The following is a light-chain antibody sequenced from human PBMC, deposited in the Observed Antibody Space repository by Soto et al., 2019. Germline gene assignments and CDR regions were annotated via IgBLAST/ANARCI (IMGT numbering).Light chain of an antibody. Sequence: DIVMTQSPDSLAVSLGERATINCKSSQSVLYSSNNKNYLAWYQQKPGQPPKLLIYWASTRESGVPDRFSGSGSGTDFTLNISSLQADDVAVYYCQQYYSNPYTFGQGTKLEIK. V-gene: IGKV4-1*01. CDR1: QSVLYSSNNKNY. J-gene: IGKJ2*01. CDR2: WAS. CDR3: QQYYSNPYT.